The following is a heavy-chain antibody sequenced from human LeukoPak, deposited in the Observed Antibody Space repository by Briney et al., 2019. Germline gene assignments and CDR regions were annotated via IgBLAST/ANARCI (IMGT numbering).Heavy chain of an antibody. CDR1: GGTFSSYT. V-gene: IGHV1-69*05. CDR2: IIPFFGTV. CDR3: AREGNRSSDSSASYPLDY. D-gene: IGHD1-26*01. Sequence: ASVKVSCKASGGTFSSYTITWVRQAPGQGLEWMGGIIPFFGTVNYAQKFQGRVTITRNSSISTAYMELSSLRSEDTAVYYCAREGNRSSDSSASYPLDYWGQGTLVTVSS. J-gene: IGHJ4*02.